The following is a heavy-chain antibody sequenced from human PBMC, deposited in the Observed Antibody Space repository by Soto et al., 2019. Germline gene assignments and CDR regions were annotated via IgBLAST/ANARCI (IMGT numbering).Heavy chain of an antibody. Sequence: GESLKISCKGSEYSFTSYWIGWVRQMPGKGLEWMGIIYPGDSDTRYSPSFQGQVTISADKSISTAYLQWSSLKASDTAMYYCARHDGTDYDFWSGYYPKNWFDPWGQGTLVTVSS. J-gene: IGHJ5*02. CDR3: ARHDGTDYDFWSGYYPKNWFDP. CDR2: IYPGDSDT. CDR1: EYSFTSYW. D-gene: IGHD3-3*01. V-gene: IGHV5-51*01.